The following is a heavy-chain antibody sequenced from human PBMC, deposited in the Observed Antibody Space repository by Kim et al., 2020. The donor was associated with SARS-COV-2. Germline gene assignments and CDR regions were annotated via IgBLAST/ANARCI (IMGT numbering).Heavy chain of an antibody. Sequence: SETLSLTCTVSGGSISSSSYYWGWIRQPPGKGLEWIGSIYYSGSTYYNPSLKSRVTISVDTSKNQFSLKLSSVTAADTAVYYCARDQFTMIVVLPAFDIWGQGTMVTVSS. CDR2: IYYSGST. V-gene: IGHV4-39*07. J-gene: IGHJ3*02. D-gene: IGHD3-22*01. CDR3: ARDQFTMIVVLPAFDI. CDR1: GGSISSSSYY.